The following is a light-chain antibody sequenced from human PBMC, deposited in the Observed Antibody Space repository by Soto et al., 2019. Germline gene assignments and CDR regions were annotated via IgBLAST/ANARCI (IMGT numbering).Light chain of an antibody. J-gene: IGKJ1*01. V-gene: IGKV1-5*03. Sequence: DTQMTQSPSTLSASVGDRVTITCWASQSLNIWLAWYQQKPGRAPQLLIYQASTLASGVPSRFSGSGSGSEFTLTISSLQPDDFATYYCQQYNDYWTFGQGTKVEIK. CDR3: QQYNDYWT. CDR1: QSLNIW. CDR2: QAS.